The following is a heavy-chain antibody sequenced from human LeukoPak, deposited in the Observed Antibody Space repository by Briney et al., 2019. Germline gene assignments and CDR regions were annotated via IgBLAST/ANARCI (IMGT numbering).Heavy chain of an antibody. J-gene: IGHJ4*02. D-gene: IGHD4-23*01. CDR3: ARSYGDSSLDY. CDR2: MNPNTADT. V-gene: IGHV1-2*02. Sequence: ASVKVSCKASGYTFTGYYIHWVRQAPGQGLEWMGWMNPNTADTNYAQRFQGRVTMTRDMSISTAYMELSSLRSDDTAIFYCARSYGDSSLDYWGQGTLVTVSS. CDR1: GYTFTGYY.